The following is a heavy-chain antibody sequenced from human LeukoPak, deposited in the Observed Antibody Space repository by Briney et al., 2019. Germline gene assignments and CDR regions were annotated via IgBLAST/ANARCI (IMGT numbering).Heavy chain of an antibody. D-gene: IGHD3-10*01. Sequence: GGSLRLSCAVSGFTVSGNYMSWVRQAPGKGLEWVSSISSSSSYIYYADSVKGRFTISRDNAKNSLYLQMNSLRAEDTAVYYCAREITMVRGALDYWGQGTLVTVSS. J-gene: IGHJ4*02. CDR3: AREITMVRGALDY. CDR1: GFTVSGNY. V-gene: IGHV3-21*01. CDR2: ISSSSSYI.